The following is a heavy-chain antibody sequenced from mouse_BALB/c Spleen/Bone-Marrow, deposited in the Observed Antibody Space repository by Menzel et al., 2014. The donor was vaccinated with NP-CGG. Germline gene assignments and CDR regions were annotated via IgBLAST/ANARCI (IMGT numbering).Heavy chain of an antibody. CDR3: ARFPIYYGNYGAMDY. J-gene: IGHJ4*01. Sequence: DLVKPGASVKLSCKASGYTFTSYWINWIKQRPGQGLEWIGRTAPGSGSTYYNEMFKGKVTLTVDTSSSTAYIQLSSLSSEDSAVYFCARFPIYYGNYGAMDYWGQGTSVTVSS. D-gene: IGHD2-1*01. CDR1: GYTFTSYW. V-gene: IGHV1S41*01. CDR2: TAPGSGST.